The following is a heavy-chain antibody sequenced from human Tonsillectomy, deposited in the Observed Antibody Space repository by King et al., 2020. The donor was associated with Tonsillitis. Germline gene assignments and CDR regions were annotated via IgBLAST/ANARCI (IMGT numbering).Heavy chain of an antibody. Sequence: QLQESGPGLVEPSETLSLTCNVSGGSISGFYWSWIRQPPGKGLDWIGYIYYSGNTNYNPSLKSRVTISVDTSKKQFSLKLTSVTAADTAIYYCARTPGNIAANDYWGQGTLVTVSS. J-gene: IGHJ4*02. D-gene: IGHD6-13*01. CDR3: ARTPGNIAANDY. V-gene: IGHV4-59*01. CDR2: IYYSGNT. CDR1: GGSISGFY.